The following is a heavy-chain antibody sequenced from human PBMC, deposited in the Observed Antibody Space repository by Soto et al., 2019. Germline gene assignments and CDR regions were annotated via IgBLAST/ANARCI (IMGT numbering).Heavy chain of an antibody. Sequence: QVQLVQSGAEVKKPGSSVTVSCKASGGTFSSYTISWVRQAPGQGLEWMGGIIPIFGTANYAQKFQGRVTITADESTSTAYMELSSLRSVDTAVYYCARGNHRWLQLWYFDLWGRGTLVTVSS. CDR1: GGTFSSYT. V-gene: IGHV1-69*12. D-gene: IGHD5-12*01. CDR2: IIPIFGTA. J-gene: IGHJ2*01. CDR3: ARGNHRWLQLWYFDL.